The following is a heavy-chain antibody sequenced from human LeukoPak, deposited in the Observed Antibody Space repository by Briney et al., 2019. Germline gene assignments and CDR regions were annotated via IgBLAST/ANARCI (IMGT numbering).Heavy chain of an antibody. CDR1: GGSISSSSYY. V-gene: IGHV4-39*01. J-gene: IGHJ5*02. Sequence: SETLSLTCTVSGGSISSSSYYWGWIRQPPGKGLEWIGSIYYSGSTYYNPSLKSRVTISVETSKNQFSLKLSSVTAADTAVYYCARSPDSSVGLFDPWGQGTLVTVSS. D-gene: IGHD6-25*01. CDR3: ARSPDSSVGLFDP. CDR2: IYYSGST.